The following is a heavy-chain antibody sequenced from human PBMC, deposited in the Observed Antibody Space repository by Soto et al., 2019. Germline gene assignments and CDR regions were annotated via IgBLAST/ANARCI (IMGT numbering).Heavy chain of an antibody. CDR3: ARCPPIVAPLNRFDP. Sequence: TSETLSLTCSVSGDSVTSGGSYWTWLRQVPGKGLEWIGYIHNSGNTYYNPSLKSRAAISLDPSKNEFSLKLNSLTAADTASYYCARCPPIVAPLNRFDPWGQGTLVTVSS. V-gene: IGHV4-31*03. CDR2: IHNSGNT. CDR1: GDSVTSGGSY. J-gene: IGHJ5*02. D-gene: IGHD5-12*01.